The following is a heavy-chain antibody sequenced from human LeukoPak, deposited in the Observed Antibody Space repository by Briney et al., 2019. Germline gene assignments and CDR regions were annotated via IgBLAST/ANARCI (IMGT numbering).Heavy chain of an antibody. CDR2: IDSSSSTI. Sequence: PWGSLRLSCAASGFTFSSYNMNWVRQAPGKGLEWVSYIDSSSSTIYYADSVKGRFTISRDNAKNSLYLQMNSLRAEDTAVYYCARDGGYSGSYGDSWGQGTLVTVSS. CDR1: GFTFSSYN. D-gene: IGHD1-26*01. V-gene: IGHV3-48*01. J-gene: IGHJ4*02. CDR3: ARDGGYSGSYGDS.